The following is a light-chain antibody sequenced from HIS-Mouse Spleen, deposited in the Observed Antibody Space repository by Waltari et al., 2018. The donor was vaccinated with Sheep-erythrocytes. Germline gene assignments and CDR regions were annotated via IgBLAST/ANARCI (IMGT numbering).Light chain of an antibody. J-gene: IGLJ3*02. CDR3: SSYAGSNNFEV. V-gene: IGLV2-8*01. Sequence: QSALTQPPSASGSPGQSVTISCTGTSSHVGGYNYVSRYQQHPGKAPKLMIYEVSTRPSGVPDRFSGSKSGNTASLTVSGLQAEDEADYYCSSYAGSNNFEVFGGGTKLTVL. CDR1: SSHVGGYNY. CDR2: EVS.